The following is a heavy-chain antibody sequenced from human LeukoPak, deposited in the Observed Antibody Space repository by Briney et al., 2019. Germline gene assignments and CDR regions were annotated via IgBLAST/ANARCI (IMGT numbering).Heavy chain of an antibody. CDR3: ARYGDYFDRYFDY. CDR1: GGSISSSNW. V-gene: IGHV4-4*02. Sequence: SGTLSLTCAVSGGSISSSNWWSWVRQPPGKGLEWIGEIYHSGSTNYNPSLKSRVTISVDKSKNQFSLKLSSVTAADTAVYYCARYGDYFDRYFDYWGQGTLVTVSS. CDR2: IYHSGST. J-gene: IGHJ4*02. D-gene: IGHD4-17*01.